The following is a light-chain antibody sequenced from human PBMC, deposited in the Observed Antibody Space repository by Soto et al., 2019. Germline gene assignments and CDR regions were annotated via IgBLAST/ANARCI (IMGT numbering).Light chain of an antibody. CDR1: QSVDNN. CDR2: GSF. V-gene: IGKV3-15*01. J-gene: IGKJ5*01. Sequence: EIVMTQSPVTLSASPGESATLSCRASQSVDNNVAWYQQKPGQAPRLLIVGSFARATGIPARFSGSGSGSEFTLTISGLQSEDFAVYYCQQYNDRPPITFGQGTRLAIK. CDR3: QQYNDRPPIT.